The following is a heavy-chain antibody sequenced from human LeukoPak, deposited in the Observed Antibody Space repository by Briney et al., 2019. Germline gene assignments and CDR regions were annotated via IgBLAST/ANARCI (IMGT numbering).Heavy chain of an antibody. J-gene: IGHJ5*02. CDR2: IYPGDSDT. CDR3: ARARSRITMVRGVIITQRLNWFDP. D-gene: IGHD3-10*01. CDR1: GYSFTSYW. Sequence: GESLKISCKGSGYSFTSYWIGWVRQMPGKGLGWMGIIYPGDSDTRYSPSFQGQVTISADKSISTAYLQWSSLKASDTAMYYCARARSRITMVRGVIITQRLNWFDPWGQGTLVTVSS. V-gene: IGHV5-51*01.